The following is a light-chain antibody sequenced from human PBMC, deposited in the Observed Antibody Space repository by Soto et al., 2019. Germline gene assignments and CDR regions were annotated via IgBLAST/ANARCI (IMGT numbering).Light chain of an antibody. CDR3: ISYTSSSTLV. V-gene: IGLV2-14*01. CDR2: EVS. Sequence: QSALTQPASVSGSPGQSITISCTGTSSDVGGYNYVSWYQQHPGKAPKLMIYEVSNRPSGVSNRFSGSKSGNTASLTISGLQAEVEADYYCISYTSSSTLVFGGGTKRTGL. CDR1: SSDVGGYNY. J-gene: IGLJ3*02.